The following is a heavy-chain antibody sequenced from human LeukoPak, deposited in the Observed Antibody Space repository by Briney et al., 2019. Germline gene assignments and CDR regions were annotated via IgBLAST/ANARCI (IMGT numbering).Heavy chain of an antibody. CDR3: ARGDRVRGGGTPDY. CDR2: VNPGSAFT. V-gene: IGHV1-8*03. CDR1: GYTFSNYG. Sequence: ASVKVSCKASGYTFSNYGVSWVRQARGQGLEWMGWVNPGSAFTGYAQKFHGRVTFTKSTSISTVYMELSSLTSEDTAVYYCARGDRVRGGGTPDYWGQGILVTVSS. D-gene: IGHD3-10*01. J-gene: IGHJ4*02.